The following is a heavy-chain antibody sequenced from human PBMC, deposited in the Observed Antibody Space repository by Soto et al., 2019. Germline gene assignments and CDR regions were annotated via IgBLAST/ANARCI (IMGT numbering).Heavy chain of an antibody. J-gene: IGHJ5*02. V-gene: IGHV1-69*02. CDR2: IIPILGIA. D-gene: IGHD2-2*01. CDR3: ARNPEGYCSSTSCCGWFDP. CDR1: GGTFSSYT. Sequence: QVQLVQSGAEVQKPGSSVKVSCKASGGTFSSYTISWVRQAPGQGLEWMGRIIPILGIANYAQKFQGRVTITADKSTSTADMDQSSLRSDDTAVYYWARNPEGYCSSTSCCGWFDPWGQGTLVTVSS.